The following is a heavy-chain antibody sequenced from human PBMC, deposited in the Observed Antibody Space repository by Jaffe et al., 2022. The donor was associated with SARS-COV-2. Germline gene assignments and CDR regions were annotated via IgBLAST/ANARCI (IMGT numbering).Heavy chain of an antibody. Sequence: EVQLVESGGGLVQPGGSLRLSCAASGFTVSSNYMSWVRQAPGKGLEWVSVIYSGGSTHYADSVKGRFTISRDNSKNTLYLQMNSLRAEDTAVYYCARGYCGGDCYSLGQDPLYYFDYWGQGALVTVSS. CDR2: IYSGGST. J-gene: IGHJ4*02. D-gene: IGHD2-21*02. CDR1: GFTVSSNY. V-gene: IGHV3-66*02. CDR3: ARGYCGGDCYSLGQDPLYYFDY.